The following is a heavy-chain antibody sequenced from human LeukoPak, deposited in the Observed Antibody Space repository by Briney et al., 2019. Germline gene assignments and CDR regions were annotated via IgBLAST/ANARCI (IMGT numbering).Heavy chain of an antibody. V-gene: IGHV3-23*01. Sequence: PGGSLRLSCAASGFTFSSYAMSWVRQAPGKGLEWVSAISGSGGSTYYADSVKGRFTVSRDNSKNTLYLQMNSLRAEDTAVYYCAKSSSWTYHYLDYWGQGALVTVSS. CDR1: GFTFSSYA. J-gene: IGHJ4*02. CDR3: AKSSSWTYHYLDY. CDR2: ISGSGGST. D-gene: IGHD6-13*01.